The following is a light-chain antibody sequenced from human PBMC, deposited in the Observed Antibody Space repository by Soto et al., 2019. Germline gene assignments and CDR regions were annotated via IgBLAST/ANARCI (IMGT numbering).Light chain of an antibody. CDR2: DVS. Sequence: QSALTQPASVSGSPGQSITISCTGTSSDVGDYNYVSWYQQHPGKAPKLMIFDVSNRPSGVSNRFSGSKSGNTASLTISGLQAEDEADYDCSSYTSSSTRVFGTGTKLTV. CDR1: SSDVGDYNY. J-gene: IGLJ1*01. V-gene: IGLV2-14*01. CDR3: SSYTSSSTRV.